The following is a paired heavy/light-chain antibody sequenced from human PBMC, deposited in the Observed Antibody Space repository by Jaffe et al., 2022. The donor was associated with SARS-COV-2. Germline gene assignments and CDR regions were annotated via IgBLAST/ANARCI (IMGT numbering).Heavy chain of an antibody. J-gene: IGHJ2*01. CDR3: AGLTASPYYYFDL. D-gene: IGHD2-21*02. CDR2: MYYSGTP. Sequence: QVQLQESGPGLVKPSETLSLTCTVSGGSISSYYWSWVRQPPGKGLEWIGYMYYSGTPSYNPSLKSRVTISVDTSKIQFSLTLSSVTAADTAVYYCAGLTASPYYYFDLWGRGTLVTVSS. V-gene: IGHV4-59*01. CDR1: GGSISSYY.
Light chain of an antibody. J-gene: IGLJ3*02. Sequence: SSELTQDPAVSVALGQTVRITCQGDTLRTYYATWYQQKPGQAPVLVIYGNINRPSGIPDRFSGSSSGNTASLTITGAQAEDEADYYCNSRDSTGNHLVFGGGTKLTVL. CDR1: TLRTYY. CDR2: GNI. CDR3: NSRDSTGNHLV. V-gene: IGLV3-19*01.